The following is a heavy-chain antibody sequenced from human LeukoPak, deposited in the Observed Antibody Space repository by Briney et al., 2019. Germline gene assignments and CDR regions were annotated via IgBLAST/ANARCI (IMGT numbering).Heavy chain of an antibody. J-gene: IGHJ4*02. CDR1: GFTFSSYW. D-gene: IGHD5-18*01. CDR2: INSDESYT. V-gene: IGHV3-74*01. CDR3: AREGFGYSYGF. Sequence: GGSLRLSCAASGFTFSSYWMHWVRQAPGKGLVWVSRINSDESYTSYADSVKGRFTISRDNAKNTLYLQMNSLRVEDTAVYYCAREGFGYSYGFWGQGTLVTVSS.